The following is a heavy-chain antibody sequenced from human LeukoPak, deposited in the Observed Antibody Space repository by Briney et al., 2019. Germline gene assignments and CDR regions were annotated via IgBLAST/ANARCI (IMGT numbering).Heavy chain of an antibody. D-gene: IGHD3-22*01. CDR1: GGSISSGSYY. CDR3: ARISSGRNLDV. V-gene: IGHV4-39*01. CDR2: IYYSGST. Sequence: SETLSLTCTVSGGSISSGSYYWGWIRQPPGKGLEWLANIYYSGSTYFNPSLKSRVIIFVDTSQNQFSLRLSSVTAADTAVYYCARISSGRNLDVWGKGTTVTVSS. J-gene: IGHJ6*04.